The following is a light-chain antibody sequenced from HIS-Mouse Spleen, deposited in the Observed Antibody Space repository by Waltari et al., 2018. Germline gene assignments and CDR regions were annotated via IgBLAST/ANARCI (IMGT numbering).Light chain of an antibody. CDR1: QSVSSSY. CDR3: QQYGSSPT. Sequence: EIVLTQSPGTLSLSQGERATLPCRASQSVSSSYLAWYQQKPGQAPRLLIYGASSRATGIPDRFSGSGSGTDFTLTISRLEPEDFAVYYCQQYGSSPTFGQGTKLEIK. V-gene: IGKV3-20*01. J-gene: IGKJ2*01. CDR2: GAS.